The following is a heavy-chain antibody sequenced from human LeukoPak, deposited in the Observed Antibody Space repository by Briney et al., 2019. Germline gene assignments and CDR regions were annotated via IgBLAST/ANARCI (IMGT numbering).Heavy chain of an antibody. J-gene: IGHJ4*02. CDR3: ARDFAYQQFDY. V-gene: IGHV3-7*01. CDR1: GLSFSNSW. Sequence: PGGSLRLSCAATGLSFSNSWMTWVHQAQGKGPEWLANINQDGSTKNYVDAVEGRFTISRDNAKNSVYLQMNSLRAEDTAVYYCARDFAYQQFDYWGQGTLVTVSS. CDR2: INQDGSTK. D-gene: IGHD2-2*01.